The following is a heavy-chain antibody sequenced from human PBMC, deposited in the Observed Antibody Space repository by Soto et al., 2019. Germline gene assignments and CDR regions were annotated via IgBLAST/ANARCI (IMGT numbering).Heavy chain of an antibody. CDR2: ISWNSGSI. J-gene: IGHJ4*02. CDR1: GFTFDDYA. V-gene: IGHV3-9*01. Sequence: GGSLRLSCAASGFTFDDYAMHWVRQAPGKGLEWVSGISWNSGSIGYADSVKGRFTISRDNAKNSLYLQMNSLRTEDTALYYCAKDIAYDSSGYYFDYWGQGTLVTVSS. CDR3: AKDIAYDSSGYYFDY. D-gene: IGHD3-22*01.